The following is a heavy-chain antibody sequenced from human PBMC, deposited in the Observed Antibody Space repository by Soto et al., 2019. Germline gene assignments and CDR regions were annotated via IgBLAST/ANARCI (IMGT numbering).Heavy chain of an antibody. CDR2: IIPIFGTA. V-gene: IGHV1-69*12. Sequence: QVQLVQSGAEVKKPGSSVKVSCKASGGTFSSYAISWVRQAPGQGLEWMGGIIPIFGTANYAQKYQGRVTITADESTSTAYMELSSLRSEDTAVYYCASTDCTIGVCYIIGGNWGQGTLVTVSS. J-gene: IGHJ4*02. D-gene: IGHD2-8*01. CDR3: ASTDCTIGVCYIIGGN. CDR1: GGTFSSYA.